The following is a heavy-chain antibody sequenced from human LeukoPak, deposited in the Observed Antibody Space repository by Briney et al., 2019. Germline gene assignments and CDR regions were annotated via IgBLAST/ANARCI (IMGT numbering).Heavy chain of an antibody. D-gene: IGHD2-21*01. V-gene: IGHV4-59*08. CDR2: IYHTGDS. J-gene: IGHJ4*02. CDR1: DVSISDYY. CDR3: ARHAFASPLDI. Sequence: SKTLSLTCAVSDVSISDYYWSWIRQPPGKGLEWIGYIYHTGDSNQNPSLKGRVTVTLDTPKNQVSLKVTSVTAADTAVYYCARHAFASPLDIWGQGTVVTVSS.